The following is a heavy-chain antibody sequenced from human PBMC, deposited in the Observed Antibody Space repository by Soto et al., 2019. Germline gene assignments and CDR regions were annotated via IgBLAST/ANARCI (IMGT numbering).Heavy chain of an antibody. Sequence: QVQLVESGGGVVQPGRSLRLSCAASGFTFSSYGMHWVRQAPGKGLEWVAVIWYDGSNKYYADSVKGRFTISRDNSKNTLYLQMKSLRAEDTAVYYCARDTYDSSGYYHPDAAFDIWGQGTMVTVSS. D-gene: IGHD3-22*01. J-gene: IGHJ3*02. CDR3: ARDTYDSSGYYHPDAAFDI. CDR2: IWYDGSNK. V-gene: IGHV3-33*01. CDR1: GFTFSSYG.